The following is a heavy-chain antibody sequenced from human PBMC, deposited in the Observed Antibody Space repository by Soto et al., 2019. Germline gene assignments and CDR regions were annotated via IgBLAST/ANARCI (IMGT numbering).Heavy chain of an antibody. CDR1: GDAISITSYY. J-gene: IGHJ4*02. D-gene: IGHD2-15*01. CDR2: IHYSGRT. V-gene: IGHV4-39*02. Sequence: QLQLHESGPGLVKPSEALSLTCTVSGDAISITSYYWGWARQPPGKGLEWIGSIHYSGRTHYNLSLQSRVTISGAASKKHFSPTLRSVTDADTAVYYCASTKDETLYFDYWGQGNLVTVSS. CDR3: ASTKDETLYFDY.